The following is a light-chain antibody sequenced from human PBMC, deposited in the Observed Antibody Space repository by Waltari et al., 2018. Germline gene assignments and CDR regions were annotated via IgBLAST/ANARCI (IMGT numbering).Light chain of an antibody. CDR2: RNN. J-gene: IGLJ1*01. CDR3: SAWDTSLSGYV. Sequence: QAGLTQPPSVSKDLRQTATLSCTGNSNNVGNQGAAWLQHHQGHPPKLLSYRNNNRPAGISERFSAYRSGNTAFLTITGLQSEDEADYYCSAWDTSLSGYVFGTGTRVPVL. V-gene: IGLV10-54*04. CDR1: SNNVGNQG.